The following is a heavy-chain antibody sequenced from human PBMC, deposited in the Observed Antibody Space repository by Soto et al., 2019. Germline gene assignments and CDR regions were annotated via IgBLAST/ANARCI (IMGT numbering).Heavy chain of an antibody. Sequence: QVQLQQWGAGLLKPSETLSLTCAVYGGSFSGYYWTWIRQPPGTGLEWIGEINHSGSTNYNPSLKSRVTISVDTSNHPFSLKLTSVTAADTAVYYFARDKITGLFDYWGQGTLVTVSS. CDR1: GGSFSGYY. CDR3: ARDKITGLFDY. D-gene: IGHD2-8*02. V-gene: IGHV4-34*01. CDR2: INHSGST. J-gene: IGHJ4*02.